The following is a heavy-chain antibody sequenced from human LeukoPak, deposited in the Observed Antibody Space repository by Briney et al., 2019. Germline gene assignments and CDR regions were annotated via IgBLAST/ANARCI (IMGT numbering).Heavy chain of an antibody. CDR3: AKARQESSTWFPAPNF. CDR2: INWGSNHI. CDR1: GFTLRSYS. D-gene: IGHD6-13*01. V-gene: IGHV3-21*04. Sequence: GGSLRLSCAASGFTLRSYSMSWVRQAPGKGLEWVSSINWGSNHIYYADAVQGRFTISRDNAKNSLYLQMNSLRGDDTAVYYCAKARQESSTWFPAPNFWGQGTLVTVSS. J-gene: IGHJ4*02.